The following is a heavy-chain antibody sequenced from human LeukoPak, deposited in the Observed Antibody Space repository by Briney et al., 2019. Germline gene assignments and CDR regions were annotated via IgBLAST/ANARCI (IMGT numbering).Heavy chain of an antibody. Sequence: PGGSLRLSCAASGFTLSNYWMSWVRQAPGKGLEWVANIKQDGSEKYYVDSVKGRFTISRDNAKNSVYLQMNSLRAEDTTVYYCSPRVSSQRLENFDYWGQGTLVRLL. V-gene: IGHV3-7*01. CDR1: GFTLSNYW. CDR3: SPRVSSQRLENFDY. J-gene: IGHJ4*02. CDR2: IKQDGSEK. D-gene: IGHD1-1*01.